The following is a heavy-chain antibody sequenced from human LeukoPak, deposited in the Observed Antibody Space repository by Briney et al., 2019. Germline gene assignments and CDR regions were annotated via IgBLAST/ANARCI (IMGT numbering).Heavy chain of an antibody. Sequence: SETLSLTCTVSGGSISSNNYYWSWIRQPAGKGLEWIGRMYSSESTNYSPSLKGRVTISVDTSKNQFSLSLSSVTAADTAVYYCAKATGYLLWGQGTLVTVSS. CDR3: AKATGYLL. V-gene: IGHV4-61*02. J-gene: IGHJ4*02. D-gene: IGHD1-14*01. CDR1: GGSISSNNYY. CDR2: MYSSEST.